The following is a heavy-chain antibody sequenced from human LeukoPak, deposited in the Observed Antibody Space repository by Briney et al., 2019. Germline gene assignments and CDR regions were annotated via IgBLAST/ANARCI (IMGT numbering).Heavy chain of an antibody. CDR2: ISSSSSTI. CDR1: GFTFSSYS. CDR3: ARGRWWELPDY. Sequence: QPGGSLRLSCAASGFTFSSYSMNWVRQAPGKGLEWVSYISSSSSTIYYADSVKGRFTISRDNAKNSLYLQMNSLRAEDTAVYCCARGRWWELPDYWGQGTLVTVSS. J-gene: IGHJ4*02. V-gene: IGHV3-48*01. D-gene: IGHD1-26*01.